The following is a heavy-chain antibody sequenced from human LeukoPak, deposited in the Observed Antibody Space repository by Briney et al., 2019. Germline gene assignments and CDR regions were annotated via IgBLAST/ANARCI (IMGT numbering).Heavy chain of an antibody. CDR1: GGSISSYY. V-gene: IGHV4-59*01. CDR2: IYYSGST. J-gene: IGHJ6*03. D-gene: IGHD5-18*01. Sequence: SETLSLTCTVSGGSISSYYWSWIRQPPGKGLEWIGYIYYSGSTNYNPSLKSRVTISVDTSKNQFSLKLSSVTAADTAVYYCARSVGYSYGWVGYYYYMDVWGKGTTVTVSS. CDR3: ARSVGYSYGWVGYYYYMDV.